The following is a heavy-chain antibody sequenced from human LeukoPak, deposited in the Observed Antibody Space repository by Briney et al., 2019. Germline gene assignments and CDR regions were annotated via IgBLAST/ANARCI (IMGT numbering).Heavy chain of an antibody. CDR2: ISWNSGSI. Sequence: GGSLRLSCAASGFTFSSYAMSWVRQAPGKGLEWVSGISWNSGSIGYADSVKGRFTISRDNAKNSLYLQMNSLRAEDTALYYCAKDTYSNYDHFDYWGQGTLVTVSS. CDR3: AKDTYSNYDHFDY. D-gene: IGHD4-4*01. CDR1: GFTFSSYA. V-gene: IGHV3-9*01. J-gene: IGHJ4*02.